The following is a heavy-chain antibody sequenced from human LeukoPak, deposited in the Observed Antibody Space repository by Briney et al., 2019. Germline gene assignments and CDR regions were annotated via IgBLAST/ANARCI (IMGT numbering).Heavy chain of an antibody. D-gene: IGHD3-22*01. J-gene: IGHJ4*02. V-gene: IGHV1-8*02. CDR1: GYTFTSYD. CDR3: ARTVTRRGDSSGYYY. Sequence: ASVKVSCKASGYTFTSYDINWVRQATGQGLEWMGWMNPNSGNTGYAQKFQGRVTMTRDTSISTAYMELSRLRSDDTAVYYCARTVTRRGDSSGYYYWGQGTLVTVSS. CDR2: MNPNSGNT.